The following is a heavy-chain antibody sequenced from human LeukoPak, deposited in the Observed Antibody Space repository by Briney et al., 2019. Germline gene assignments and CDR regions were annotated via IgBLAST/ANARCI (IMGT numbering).Heavy chain of an antibody. CDR2: INHSGST. Sequence: SETLSLTCAAYGGSFSGYYWSWIRQPPGKGLEWIGEINHSGSTNYNPSLKSRVTISVDTSKNQFSLKLSSVTAADTAVYYCARDRVPGTAVAVLDYWGQGTLVTVSS. CDR3: ARDRVPGTAVAVLDY. D-gene: IGHD6-19*01. CDR1: GGSFSGYY. V-gene: IGHV4-34*01. J-gene: IGHJ4*02.